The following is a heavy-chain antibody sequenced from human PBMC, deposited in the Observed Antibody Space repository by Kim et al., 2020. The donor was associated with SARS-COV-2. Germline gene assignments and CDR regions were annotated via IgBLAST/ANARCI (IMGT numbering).Heavy chain of an antibody. D-gene: IGHD2-21*02. CDR2: IYPGDSDT. CDR1: GYSFTSYW. J-gene: IGHJ5*02. CDR3: ARHLGVVTANNWFDP. Sequence: GESLKISCKGSGYSFTSYWIGWVRQMPGKGLEWMGIIYPGDSDTRYSPSFQGQVTISADKSISTAYLQWSSLKASDTAMYYCARHLGVVTANNWFDPWGQGTLVTVSS. V-gene: IGHV5-51*01.